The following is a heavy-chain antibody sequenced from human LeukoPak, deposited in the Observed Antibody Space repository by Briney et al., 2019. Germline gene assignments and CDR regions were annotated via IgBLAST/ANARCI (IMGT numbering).Heavy chain of an antibody. CDR1: GGSFSGYY. V-gene: IGHV4-34*01. J-gene: IGHJ6*02. CDR2: INHSGST. D-gene: IGHD3-10*01. Sequence: SETLSLTCAVYGGSFSGYYWSWIRQPPGKGLEWIGEINHSGSTNYNPSLKSRVTISVDTSKNQFSLELSSVTAADTAVYYCARDLWFGESRVDYYGMDVWGQGTTVTVSS. CDR3: ARDLWFGESRVDYYGMDV.